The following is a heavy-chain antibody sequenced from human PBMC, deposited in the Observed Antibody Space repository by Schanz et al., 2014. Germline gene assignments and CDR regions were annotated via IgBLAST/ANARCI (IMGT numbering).Heavy chain of an antibody. J-gene: IGHJ4*02. CDR2: ISNDGSIK. D-gene: IGHD4-17*01. CDR1: GFTFSSYG. Sequence: QVQMVESGGGVVQPGRSLRLSCVASGFTFSSYGMHWVRQAPGKGLEWVALISNDGSIKYYADSVEGRFTISRDNSRNTLYLQMNSLRTEDTAVYYCARPRFDYGEVDYWGQGTLVTVSS. V-gene: IGHV3-30*19. CDR3: ARPRFDYGEVDY.